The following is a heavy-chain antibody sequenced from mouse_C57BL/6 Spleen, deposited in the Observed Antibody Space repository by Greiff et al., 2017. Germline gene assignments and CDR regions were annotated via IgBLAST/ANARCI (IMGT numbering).Heavy chain of an antibody. J-gene: IGHJ4*01. CDR1: GYTFTSYG. Sequence: QVQLQQSGAELARPGASVKLSCKASGYTFTSYGISWVKQRTGQGLEWIGEIYPRSGNTYYNEKFKGKATLTADKSSSTAYMELRSLTSADSAVYCCARRDLPWLPYYARDYWGQGTSVTVS. CDR2: IYPRSGNT. D-gene: IGHD2-2*01. V-gene: IGHV1-81*01. CDR3: ARRDLPWLPYYARDY.